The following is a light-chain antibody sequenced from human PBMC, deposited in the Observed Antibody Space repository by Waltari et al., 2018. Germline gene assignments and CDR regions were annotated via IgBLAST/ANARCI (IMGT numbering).Light chain of an antibody. CDR1: QSISNS. Sequence: DIQMTQSPSPLSASVGDRVTITCRASQSISNSLNWYQQRPGQAPNVLIYGASTLQSGVPSRFSGSGSGTDFTLTISSLQPEDFATYFCQQSYSIPPLTFGGGTKVEIK. J-gene: IGKJ4*01. V-gene: IGKV1-39*01. CDR3: QQSYSIPPLT. CDR2: GAS.